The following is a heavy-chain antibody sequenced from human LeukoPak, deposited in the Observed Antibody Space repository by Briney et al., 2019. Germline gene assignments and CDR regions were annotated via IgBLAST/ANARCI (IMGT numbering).Heavy chain of an antibody. D-gene: IGHD3-10*01. Sequence: SETLSLTCNVSGGSIRGYYWSWIRQPPGKGLEWIGYIYSSGSTNYNPSLKSRVTMSEDTSKNQFSLKLNSVTAADTAVYYCARVYDSGSQAYFYYMDVWGKGTTVTISS. CDR3: ARVYDSGSQAYFYYMDV. CDR2: IYSSGST. J-gene: IGHJ6*03. CDR1: GGSIRGYY. V-gene: IGHV4-59*01.